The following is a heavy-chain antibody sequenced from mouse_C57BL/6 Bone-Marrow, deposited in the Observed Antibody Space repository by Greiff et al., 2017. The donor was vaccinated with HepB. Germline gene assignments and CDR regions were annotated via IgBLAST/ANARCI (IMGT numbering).Heavy chain of an antibody. Sequence: EVQLQQSGPELVKPGASVKISCKASGYSFTGYYMNWVKQSSEKSLEWIGETHPSTGGTTYNQKLKAKATLTVDKSSSTAYMQLKSLTSEDSAVYYCARSVYYDLLDYWGQGTTLTVSS. CDR1: GYSFTGYY. CDR2: THPSTGGT. V-gene: IGHV1-42*01. J-gene: IGHJ2*01. CDR3: ARSVYYDLLDY. D-gene: IGHD2-4*01.